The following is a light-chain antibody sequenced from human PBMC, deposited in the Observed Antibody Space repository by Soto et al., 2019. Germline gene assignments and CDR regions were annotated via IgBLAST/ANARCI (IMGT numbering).Light chain of an antibody. Sequence: SSELTQPSSVSVSPGQTARITCSGDVLAKKYARWFQQKPGQAPVLVIYKDSERPSGIPERFSGSSSGTTVTLTISGAQVEDEADYYCYSAADNLRVFGGGTKLTVL. CDR1: VLAKKY. CDR3: YSAADNLRV. V-gene: IGLV3-27*01. CDR2: KDS. J-gene: IGLJ2*01.